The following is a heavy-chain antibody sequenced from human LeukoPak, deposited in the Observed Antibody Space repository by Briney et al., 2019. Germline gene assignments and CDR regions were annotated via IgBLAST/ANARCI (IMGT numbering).Heavy chain of an antibody. Sequence: GASVKVSCKASGYTFTSYDINWVRQATGQGLEWMGWISAYNGNTNYAQKLQGRVTMTTDTSTSTAYMELSSLRSEDTAVYYCATVRWELHFDYWGQGTLVTVSS. V-gene: IGHV1-18*01. J-gene: IGHJ4*02. CDR3: ATVRWELHFDY. CDR2: ISAYNGNT. CDR1: GYTFTSYD. D-gene: IGHD1-26*01.